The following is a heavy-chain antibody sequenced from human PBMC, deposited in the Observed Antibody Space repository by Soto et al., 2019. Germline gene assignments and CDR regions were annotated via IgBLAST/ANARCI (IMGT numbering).Heavy chain of an antibody. V-gene: IGHV3-15*01. CDR3: TTGLYYYGSGSKGGMDV. CDR2: IKSKTDGGTT. D-gene: IGHD3-10*01. Sequence: EVQLVESGGGLVKPGGSLRLSCAASGFTFSNAWMSWVRQAPGKGLEWVGRIKSKTDGGTTDCAAPVKGRFTISRDDSKNTLYLQMNSLKTEDTAVYYCTTGLYYYGSGSKGGMDVWGQGTTVTVSS. J-gene: IGHJ6*02. CDR1: GFTFSNAW.